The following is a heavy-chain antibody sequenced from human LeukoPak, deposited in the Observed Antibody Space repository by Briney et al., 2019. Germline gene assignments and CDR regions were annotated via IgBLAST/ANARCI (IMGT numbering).Heavy chain of an antibody. CDR3: ATQPKWELPFDY. D-gene: IGHD1-26*01. J-gene: IGHJ4*02. CDR2: IYHSGST. CDR1: GGSISSGGYY. V-gene: IGHV4-30-2*01. Sequence: KPSETLSLTCTVSGGSISSGGYYWSWIRQPPGKGLEWIGYIYHSGSTYYNPSLKSRVTISVDRSKNQFSLKLSSVTAADTAVYYCATQPKWELPFDYWGQGTLVTVSS.